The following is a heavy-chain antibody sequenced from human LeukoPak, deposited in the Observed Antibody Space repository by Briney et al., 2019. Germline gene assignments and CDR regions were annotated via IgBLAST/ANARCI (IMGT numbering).Heavy chain of an antibody. J-gene: IGHJ4*02. D-gene: IGHD3-22*01. CDR1: GFIVSSNY. CDR2: IYSGGST. Sequence: TGGSLRLSCAASGFIVSSNYMSWVRQAPGKGLEWVSVIYSGGSTYYADSVKGRFTISRDNSKNTVYLQMNSLRAEDTAMYYCARYYYDSSGYPNYFDYWGQGTLVIVSS. CDR3: ARYYYDSSGYPNYFDY. V-gene: IGHV3-53*01.